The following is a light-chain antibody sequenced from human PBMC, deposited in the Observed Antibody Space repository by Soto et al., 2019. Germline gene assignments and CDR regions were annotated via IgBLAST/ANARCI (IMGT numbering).Light chain of an antibody. CDR2: EVS. CDR1: QSLLHSNGNTY. CDR3: MQGTYWPWT. Sequence: DIVMTQSPLSLPVTPGEPASISCRSSQSLLHSNGNTYLFWYVQKPGQPPQLLIYEVSNRFSGVPDRFSGSGSGTDFTLKISRVEAEDVGVYYCMQGTYWPWTFGQGTKVDIK. V-gene: IGKV2D-29*01. J-gene: IGKJ1*01.